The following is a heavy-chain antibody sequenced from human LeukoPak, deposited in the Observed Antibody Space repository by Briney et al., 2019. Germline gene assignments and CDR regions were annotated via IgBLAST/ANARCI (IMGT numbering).Heavy chain of an antibody. CDR2: IYYSGST. CDR3: ARDYYGSGSYLGTDY. J-gene: IGHJ4*02. CDR1: GGSISSGGYY. D-gene: IGHD3-10*01. V-gene: IGHV4-31*03. Sequence: ASETLSLTCTVSGGSISSGGYYWSWIRQHPGKGLEWIGYIYYSGSTYYNPSLKSRVTISVDTSKNQFSLKLSSVTVADTAVYYCARDYYGSGSYLGTDYWGQGTLVTVSS.